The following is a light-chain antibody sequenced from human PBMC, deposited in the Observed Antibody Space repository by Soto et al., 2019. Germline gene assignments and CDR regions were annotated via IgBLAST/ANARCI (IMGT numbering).Light chain of an antibody. Sequence: DIHVTQSPSSLSASVGYRVTITSRSSHAIFTFLNWYQQKPGKAPKRLIYAASSLQSGAPPRFSGSGSGTDFTLTIRSLQSEEFATYFCLQYKSYTRTFGHGTKVDI. CDR3: LQYKSYTRT. CDR2: AAS. CDR1: HAIFTF. J-gene: IGKJ1*01. V-gene: IGKV1-17*01.